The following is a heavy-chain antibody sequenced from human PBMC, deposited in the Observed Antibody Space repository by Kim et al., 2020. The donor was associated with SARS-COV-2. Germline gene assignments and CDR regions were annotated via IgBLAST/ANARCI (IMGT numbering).Heavy chain of an antibody. CDR1: GGSFSTSSYY. CDR3: ARLPDYFGSGGFDY. Sequence: SETLSLTCTVSGGSFSTSSYYWGWIRQSPGKGLEWIGSIFYSRSTYYNPSLKSRVTISVDTSKNQFSLKLTSVTAADTAVNYCARLPDYFGSGGFDYWG. J-gene: IGHJ4*01. CDR2: IFYSRST. D-gene: IGHD3-10*01. V-gene: IGHV4-39*01.